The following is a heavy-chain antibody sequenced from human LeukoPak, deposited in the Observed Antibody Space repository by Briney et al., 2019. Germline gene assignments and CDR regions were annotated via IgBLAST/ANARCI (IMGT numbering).Heavy chain of an antibody. J-gene: IGHJ6*03. Sequence: SETLSLTCTVSGGSISSYYWSWIRQPPVKGLEWIGYIYYSGSTNYNPSLKSRVTISVDTSKNQFSLKLSSVTAADTAVYYCARSVEGYCSGGSCYSYYYYMDVWGKGTTVTVSS. CDR3: ARSVEGYCSGGSCYSYYYYMDV. CDR1: GGSISSYY. V-gene: IGHV4-59*01. D-gene: IGHD2-15*01. CDR2: IYYSGST.